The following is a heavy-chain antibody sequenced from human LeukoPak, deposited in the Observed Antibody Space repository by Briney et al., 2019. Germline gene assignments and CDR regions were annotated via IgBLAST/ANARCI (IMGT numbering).Heavy chain of an antibody. CDR2: INPHSGGT. Sequence: GASVKVSCKASGYTFTGYYIHWVRQAPGQGLEWMGWINPHSGGTNYAQKFQGGVTMTRDTSITTAYMELSSLRSDDTAVYYCARDPRGITALVDYFDYWGQGTLVTVSS. CDR1: GYTFTGYY. D-gene: IGHD5-18*01. V-gene: IGHV1-2*02. CDR3: ARDPRGITALVDYFDY. J-gene: IGHJ4*02.